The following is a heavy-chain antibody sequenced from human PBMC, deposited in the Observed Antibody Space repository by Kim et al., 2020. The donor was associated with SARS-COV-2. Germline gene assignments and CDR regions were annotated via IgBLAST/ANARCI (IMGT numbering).Heavy chain of an antibody. CDR2: ISYDGSNK. Sequence: GGSLRLSCAASGFTFSSYAMHWVRQAPGKGLEWVAVISYDGSNKYYADSVKGRFTISRDNSKNTLYLQMNSLRAEDTAVYYCARDYLRFLEWLLNWGFDYWGQGTLVTVSS. CDR1: GFTFSSYA. V-gene: IGHV3-30-3*01. J-gene: IGHJ4*02. D-gene: IGHD3-3*01. CDR3: ARDYLRFLEWLLNWGFDY.